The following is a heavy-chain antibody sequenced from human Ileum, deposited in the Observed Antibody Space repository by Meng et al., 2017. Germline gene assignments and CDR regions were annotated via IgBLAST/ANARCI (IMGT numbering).Heavy chain of an antibody. V-gene: IGHV4-34*01. Sequence: QVQLQQWGAGLLKPSETLSLTCAVYDGSVSGYFWSWIRQPPGKGLEWIGEINHSGSTNYNPSLKGRVTISVDTSKSQFSLRLNSVTAADTALYYCAGATIRTYYYGSGSYYFTKWGQGTLVTVSS. D-gene: IGHD3-10*01. CDR3: AGATIRTYYYGSGSYYFTK. J-gene: IGHJ4*02. CDR2: INHSGST. CDR1: DGSVSGYF.